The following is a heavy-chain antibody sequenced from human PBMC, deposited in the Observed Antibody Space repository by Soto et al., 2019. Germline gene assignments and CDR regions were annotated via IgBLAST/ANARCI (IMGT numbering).Heavy chain of an antibody. CDR3: ARDQGGEFLKGAGMDG. CDR1: GDSISRYY. J-gene: IGHJ6*02. D-gene: IGHD3-10*01. V-gene: IGHV4-59*01. CDR2: IYYSGET. Sequence: QVQLQESGPGLVKPSETLSLTCTVSGDSISRYYWSWIRLSPGKGLEWIGYIYYSGETNYNPSVKGPVTITGERTKNQFSPKLSSVAAADTAVNYCARDQGGEFLKGAGMDGWGQGTTVTVSS.